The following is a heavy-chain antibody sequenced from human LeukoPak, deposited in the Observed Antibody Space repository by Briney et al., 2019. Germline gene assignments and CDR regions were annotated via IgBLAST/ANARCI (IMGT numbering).Heavy chain of an antibody. Sequence: PSETLSLTCTVSGGSISSSSYYWGWIRQPPGKGLEWIGSIYYSGSTYYNPSLKSRVTISVDTSKNQFSLKLSSVTAADTAVYFCARRLRYFPNWFDPWGQGTLVTVSS. CDR3: ARRLRYFPNWFDP. J-gene: IGHJ5*02. V-gene: IGHV4-39*01. D-gene: IGHD3-9*01. CDR2: IYYSGST. CDR1: GGSISSSSYY.